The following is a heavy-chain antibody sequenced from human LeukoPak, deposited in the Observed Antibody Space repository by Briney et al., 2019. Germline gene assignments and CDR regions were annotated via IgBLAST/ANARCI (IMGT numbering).Heavy chain of an antibody. CDR1: GGSFSGYY. D-gene: IGHD1-26*01. CDR2: ISHNGKS. Sequence: PSETLSLTCAVHGGSFSGYYRSWIRQSPGKGLEWIGEISHNGKSNYNPSLKSRVTISVDTSRNQFSLRLTSVTAADTGVYYCVLGRWEPTGSYWGQGTLVTISS. V-gene: IGHV4-34*01. J-gene: IGHJ4*02. CDR3: VLGRWEPTGSY.